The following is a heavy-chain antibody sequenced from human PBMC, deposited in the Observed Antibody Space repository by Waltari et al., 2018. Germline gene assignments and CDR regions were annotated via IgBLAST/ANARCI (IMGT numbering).Heavy chain of an antibody. Sequence: QVQLQQWGAGLLKPSETLSLTCAVYGGSFSGYYWSWIRQPPGKGLEWIGEINQSGSTNYNPSLKSRVTISVDTSKNQFSLKLSSVTAADTAVYYCTRRLGSGSYYTFNYYYGMDVWGQGTTVTVSS. CDR3: TRRLGSGSYYTFNYYYGMDV. V-gene: IGHV4-34*01. CDR2: INQSGST. J-gene: IGHJ6*02. CDR1: GGSFSGYY. D-gene: IGHD3-10*01.